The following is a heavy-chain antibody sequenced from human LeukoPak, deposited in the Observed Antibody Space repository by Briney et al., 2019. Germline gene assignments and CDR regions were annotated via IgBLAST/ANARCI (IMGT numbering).Heavy chain of an antibody. CDR3: ARSLGSGWIHLVEY. CDR1: GFTFNTYA. D-gene: IGHD6-19*01. Sequence: GSSLELSCAASGFTFNTYALHWVRHAPGKGLEWVAVVSYDGGAKYYADSVKGRFTISRDNSKNTVDLQMYSLSAEDSAVYYCARSLGSGWIHLVEYWGQGTVVTVS. CDR2: VSYDGGAK. V-gene: IGHV3-30*03. J-gene: IGHJ4*02.